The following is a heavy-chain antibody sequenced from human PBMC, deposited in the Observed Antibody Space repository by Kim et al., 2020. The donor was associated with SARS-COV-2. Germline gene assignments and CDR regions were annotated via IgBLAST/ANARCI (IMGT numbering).Heavy chain of an antibody. V-gene: IGHV4-34*01. CDR3: AGHPTVTTYYYYGMDV. Sequence: SETLSLTCAVYGGSFSGYYWSWIRQPPGKGLEWIGEINHSGSTNYNPSLKSRGTISVDTSTNQFSLKRSSVTAADTAVYYCAGHPTVTTYYYYGMDVWGQGTTVTVSS. D-gene: IGHD4-17*01. CDR2: INHSGST. CDR1: GGSFSGYY. J-gene: IGHJ6*02.